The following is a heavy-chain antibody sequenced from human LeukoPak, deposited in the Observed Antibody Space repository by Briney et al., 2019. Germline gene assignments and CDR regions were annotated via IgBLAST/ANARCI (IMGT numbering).Heavy chain of an antibody. D-gene: IGHD1-26*01. J-gene: IGHJ4*02. Sequence: GGSLRLSCAASGFTFSSYSMNWVRQAPGKGLEWVSYIRSSGSTIYYADSVEGRFTISRDNAKNLLYLQMDSLRAEDTAVYFCARAHSWEHPDYWGQGTLVTVSS. CDR3: ARAHSWEHPDY. CDR1: GFTFSSYS. V-gene: IGHV3-48*04. CDR2: IRSSGSTI.